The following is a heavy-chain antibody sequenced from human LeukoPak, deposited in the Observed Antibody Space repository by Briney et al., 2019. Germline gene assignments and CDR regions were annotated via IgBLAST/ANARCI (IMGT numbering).Heavy chain of an antibody. Sequence: GGSLRLSCAASGFTFSNYAMSWVRQAPGKGLEWVSAISGGGGSTYYADSVKGRFTISKDISKSTLYVQMNSLRADDTAVYYCARAYSGSLTTFDIWGQGTVVTVSS. CDR1: GFTFSNYA. D-gene: IGHD1-26*01. CDR3: ARAYSGSLTTFDI. V-gene: IGHV3-23*01. CDR2: ISGGGGST. J-gene: IGHJ3*02.